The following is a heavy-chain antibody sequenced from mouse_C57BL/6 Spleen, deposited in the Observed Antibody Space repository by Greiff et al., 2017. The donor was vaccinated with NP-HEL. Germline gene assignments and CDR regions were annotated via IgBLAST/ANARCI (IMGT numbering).Heavy chain of an antibody. CDR2: IDPSDSYT. CDR3: ARSDYDGFAY. J-gene: IGHJ3*01. Sequence: VQLQQPGAELVKPGASVKLSCKASGYTFTSYWMQWVKQRPGQGLEWIGEIDPSDSYTNYNQKFKGKATLTADTSSSTAYMQLSSLTSEDSAVYYCARSDYDGFAYWGQGTLVTVSA. D-gene: IGHD2-4*01. CDR1: GYTFTSYW. V-gene: IGHV1-50*01.